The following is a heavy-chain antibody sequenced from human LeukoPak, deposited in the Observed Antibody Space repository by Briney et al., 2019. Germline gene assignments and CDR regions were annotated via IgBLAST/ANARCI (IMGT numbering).Heavy chain of an antibody. J-gene: IGHJ4*02. Sequence: GGSLRLSCVASGFTFNNYGMTWVRQAPGKGLEWISGLSSGGGSPYYADSVKGRFTISRDNSKNTLFLQMISLRAEDTATYYCTKVTSTGSCYQSDYWGQGTLVTVSS. D-gene: IGHD2-15*01. V-gene: IGHV3-23*01. CDR1: GFTFNNYG. CDR2: LSSGGGSP. CDR3: TKVTSTGSCYQSDY.